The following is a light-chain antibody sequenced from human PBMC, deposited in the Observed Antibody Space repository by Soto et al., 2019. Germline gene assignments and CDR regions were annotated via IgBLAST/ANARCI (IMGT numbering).Light chain of an antibody. CDR2: DAS. CDR3: QQATIFPNS. CDR1: QSISSW. J-gene: IGKJ5*01. Sequence: DIQRTQSPSTLSASVGDRVTITCRASQSISSWLAWYQQKPGKAPKLLIYDASSLQSGVPSRFSGSGSGTDFTLTIISLQAEDFSTYYCQQATIFPNSFDQGTRLEIK. V-gene: IGKV1-12*01.